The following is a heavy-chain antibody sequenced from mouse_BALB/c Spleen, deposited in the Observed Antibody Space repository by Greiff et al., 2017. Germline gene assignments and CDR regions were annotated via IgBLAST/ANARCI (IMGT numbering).Heavy chain of an antibody. CDR3: ARENTARASWFAY. V-gene: IGHV5-4*02. J-gene: IGHJ3*01. D-gene: IGHD3-1*01. CDR2: ISDGGSYT. Sequence: EVQLQESGGGLVKPGGSLKLSCAASGFTFSDYYMYWVRQTPEKRLEWVATISDGGSYTYYPDSVKGRFTISRDNAKNNLYLQMSSLKSEDTAMYYCARENTARASWFAYWGQGTLVTVSA. CDR1: GFTFSDYY.